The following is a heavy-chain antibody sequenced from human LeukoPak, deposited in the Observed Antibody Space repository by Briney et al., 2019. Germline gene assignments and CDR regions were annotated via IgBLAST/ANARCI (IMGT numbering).Heavy chain of an antibody. V-gene: IGHV3-30*01. CDR1: GFTFSSYA. CDR3: ARAALDPYIYDSRVPQGAFDI. CDR2: IRIDGSNK. Sequence: GGSLRLSCAASGFTFSSYAMHWVRQAPGKGLRCVSVIRIDGSNKYYANSVKGGFTISRDNSRNTLNLQMNSLRAQHRAGFDLARAALDPYIYDSRVPQGAFDIWGQGTMVTVSS. D-gene: IGHD3-22*01. J-gene: IGHJ3*02.